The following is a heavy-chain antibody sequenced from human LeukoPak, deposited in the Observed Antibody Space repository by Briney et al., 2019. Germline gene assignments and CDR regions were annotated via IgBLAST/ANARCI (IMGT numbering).Heavy chain of an antibody. CDR3: AKGASSSWYYSVDY. J-gene: IGHJ4*02. CDR1: GFTFSSYG. V-gene: IGHV3-30*18. CDR2: ISYDGSNK. D-gene: IGHD6-13*01. Sequence: GRSLRLPCVASGFTFSSYGMHWVRQAPGKGLEWVAVISYDGSNKYYADSVKGRFTISRDNSKNTLYLQMNSLRAEDTAVHYCAKGASSSWYYSVDYWGQGTLVTVSS.